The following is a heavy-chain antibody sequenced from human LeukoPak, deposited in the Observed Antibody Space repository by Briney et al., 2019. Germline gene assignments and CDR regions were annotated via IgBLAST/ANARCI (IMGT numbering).Heavy chain of an antibody. D-gene: IGHD3-10*02. V-gene: IGHV3-48*03. Sequence: DPGGSLRLSCAASGFTFSSYEMNWVRQPPGKGLEWVSYISSSGSTIYYADSVKGRFTISRDNAKNSLYLQMNSLRAEDTAVYYCAELGITMIGGVWGKGTTVTISS. CDR2: ISSSGSTI. CDR1: GFTFSSYE. CDR3: AELGITMIGGV. J-gene: IGHJ6*04.